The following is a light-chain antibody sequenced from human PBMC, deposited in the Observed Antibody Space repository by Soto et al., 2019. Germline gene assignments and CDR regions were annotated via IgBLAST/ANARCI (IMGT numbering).Light chain of an antibody. Sequence: IQMTQSPSSLSASVGDRVTITCRASQSISGYLNWFQQKPGKAPKLLIYAASNLQSGVPSRFSCRGSGTYFTLTMGILQPEDPGRYTCQQSFSSPYTFGQGTKLEFK. V-gene: IGKV1-39*01. CDR1: QSISGY. J-gene: IGKJ2*01. CDR3: QQSFSSPYT. CDR2: AAS.